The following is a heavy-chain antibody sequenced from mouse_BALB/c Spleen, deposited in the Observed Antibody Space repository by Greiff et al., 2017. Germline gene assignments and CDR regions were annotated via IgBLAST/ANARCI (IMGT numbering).Heavy chain of an antibody. V-gene: IGHV1-63*02. CDR2: IYPGGGYT. CDR3: ASYYGSSSYAMDY. CDR1: GYTFTNYW. D-gene: IGHD1-1*01. Sequence: VQLQQSGAELVRPGTSVKISCKASGYTFTNYWLGWVKQRPGHGLEWIGDIYPGGGYTNYNEKFKGKATLTADTSSSTAYMQLSSLTYEDSAVYFCASYYGSSSYAMDYWGQGTSVTVSS. J-gene: IGHJ4*01.